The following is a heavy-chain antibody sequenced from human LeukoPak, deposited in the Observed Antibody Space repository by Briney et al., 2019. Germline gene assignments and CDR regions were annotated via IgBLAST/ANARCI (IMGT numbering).Heavy chain of an antibody. CDR2: INWNGGST. CDR1: GFTFDDYT. J-gene: IGHJ6*03. CDR3: ARADYYYYMDV. Sequence: AGGSLRLSCAASGFTFDDYTMSWVRQAPGKGLEWVSGINWNGGSTGYVDSVKGRFTISRDNAKNSLYLQMNSLRAADTAVYYCARADYYYYMDVWGKGITVTISS. V-gene: IGHV3-20*04.